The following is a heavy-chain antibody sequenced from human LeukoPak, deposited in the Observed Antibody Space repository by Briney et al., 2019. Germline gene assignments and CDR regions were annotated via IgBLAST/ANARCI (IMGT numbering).Heavy chain of an antibody. Sequence: HGESLKISCRGSGYSFTSYWIGWVRQMPGKGLEWMGIIYVGDSDTRYSPSFQGQVTISADKSISTAYLQWSSLKASDTAMYYCARHASTISLYYYCYMDVWGKGTTVTVSS. V-gene: IGHV5-51*01. J-gene: IGHJ6*03. CDR1: GYSFTSYW. CDR3: ARHASTISLYYYCYMDV. D-gene: IGHD3-9*01. CDR2: IYVGDSDT.